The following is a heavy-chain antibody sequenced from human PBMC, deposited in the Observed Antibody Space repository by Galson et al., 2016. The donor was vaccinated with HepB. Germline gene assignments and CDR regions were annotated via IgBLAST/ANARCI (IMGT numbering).Heavy chain of an antibody. CDR2: ISSSSSYI. CDR1: GFTFSSYS. V-gene: IGHV3-21*01. Sequence: SLRLSCAASGFTFSSYSMNWVRQAPGKGLDWVSSISSSSSYIYYADSVKGRFTISRDNAKNSLYLQMDSLRAEDTAVYYCARDPTPFYYGKDVWGQGTTVTVSS. CDR3: ARDPTPFYYGKDV. J-gene: IGHJ6*02.